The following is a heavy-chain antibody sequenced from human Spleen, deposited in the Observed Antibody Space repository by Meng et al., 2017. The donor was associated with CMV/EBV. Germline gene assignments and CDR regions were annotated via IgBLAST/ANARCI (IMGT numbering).Heavy chain of an antibody. J-gene: IGHJ4*02. CDR3: ARGAYCSGGSCYRIYFDY. CDR2: IGWDGGST. V-gene: IGHV3-23*01. CDR1: GFSFSNYA. Sequence: GESLKISCVASGFSFSNYAISWVRRAPGKGLEWVSLIGWDGGSTYYADSVKGRFTISRDNAKNSLYLQMNSLRAEDTAVYYCARGAYCSGGSCYRIYFDYWGQGTLVTVSS. D-gene: IGHD2-15*01.